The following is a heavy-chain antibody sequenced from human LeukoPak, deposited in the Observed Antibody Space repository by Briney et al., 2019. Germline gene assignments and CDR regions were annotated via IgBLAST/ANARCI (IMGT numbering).Heavy chain of an antibody. CDR2: INHSGST. CDR1: GGSFSGYY. CDR3: ARVGPGFDY. J-gene: IGHJ4*02. V-gene: IGHV4-34*01. Sequence: SETLSLTCAVYGGSFSGYYWSWIRQPPGKGLEWIGEINHSGSTNYNPSLKSRVTISVDTSKNQFSLKLSSVTAADTAVYYCARVGPGFDYWGQGTLVTASS.